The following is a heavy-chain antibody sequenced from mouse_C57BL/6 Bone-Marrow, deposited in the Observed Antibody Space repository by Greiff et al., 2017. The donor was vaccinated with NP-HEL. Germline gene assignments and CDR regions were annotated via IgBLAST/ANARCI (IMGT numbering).Heavy chain of an antibody. CDR3: ARDRGLYYSNYAFAY. J-gene: IGHJ3*01. CDR1: GFTFSDYG. V-gene: IGHV5-17*01. CDR2: ISSASSTF. Sequence: EVKLMESGGGLVKPGGSLKLSCAASGFTFSDYGLHWVLQAPEKGREWVAYISSASSTFYYADTVKGRFTISRDNAKNTLFLQMTSLRSEDTAMYYCARDRGLYYSNYAFAYWGQGTLVTVSA. D-gene: IGHD2-5*01.